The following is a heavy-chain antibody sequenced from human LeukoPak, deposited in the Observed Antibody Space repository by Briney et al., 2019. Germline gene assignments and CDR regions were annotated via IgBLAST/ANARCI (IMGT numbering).Heavy chain of an antibody. CDR1: GFTFSDYY. CDR3: ARDSGASSSRLPFDY. D-gene: IGHD6-6*01. Sequence: KPGGSLRLSCAASGFTFSDYYMSWIRQAPGKGLEWVSYISSSGSTIYYAGSVKGRFTISRDNAKNSLYPQMNSLRAEDTAVYYCARDSGASSSRLPFDYWGQGTLVTVSS. J-gene: IGHJ4*02. V-gene: IGHV3-11*01. CDR2: ISSSGSTI.